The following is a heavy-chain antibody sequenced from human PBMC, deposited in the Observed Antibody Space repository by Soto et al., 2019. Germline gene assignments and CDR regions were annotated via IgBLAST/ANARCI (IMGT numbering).Heavy chain of an antibody. D-gene: IGHD3-22*01. V-gene: IGHV3-30*03. CDR1: GFTFSSYG. Sequence: PGGSLRLSCAASGFTFSSYGMHWVRQAPGKGLEWVAVISYDGSNKYYADSVKGRFTISRDNSKNTLYLQMNSLRAEDTAVYYCARSSGYPNYFDYWGQGTLVTVSS. CDR2: ISYDGSNK. J-gene: IGHJ4*02. CDR3: ARSSGYPNYFDY.